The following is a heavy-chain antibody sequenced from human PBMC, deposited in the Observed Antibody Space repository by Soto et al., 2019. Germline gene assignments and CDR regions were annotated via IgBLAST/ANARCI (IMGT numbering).Heavy chain of an antibody. V-gene: IGHV3-23*01. D-gene: IGHD5-18*01. Sequence: PGGSRRLSCAASGVTFSSYAMSWVRQAPGKGLEWVSAISGSGGSTYYADSVKGRFTISRDNSKNTLYLQMNSLRAEDTAVYYCAKVSVPFDPVVYIYGLFYHCYVMAVWGQGTTVPASS. CDR2: ISGSGGST. CDR3: AKVSVPFDPVVYIYGLFYHCYVMAV. CDR1: GVTFSSYA. J-gene: IGHJ6*02.